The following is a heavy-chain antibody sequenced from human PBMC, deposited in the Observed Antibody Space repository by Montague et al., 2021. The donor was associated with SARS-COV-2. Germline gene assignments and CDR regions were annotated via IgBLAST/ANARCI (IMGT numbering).Heavy chain of an antibody. D-gene: IGHD2-2*01. CDR1: GESFSGYY. V-gene: IGHV4-34*01. CDR2: INHSGST. J-gene: IGHJ4*02. CDR3: ARPSCSSTSCYGPLWY. Sequence: SETLSLTCAVYGESFSGYYWSWIRQPPGKGLEWIGEINHSGSTNSNPSLKSRLTISVDTSKNQFSLKLSSVTAAGTAVYYCARPSCSSTSCYGPLWYWGQGTLVTVSS.